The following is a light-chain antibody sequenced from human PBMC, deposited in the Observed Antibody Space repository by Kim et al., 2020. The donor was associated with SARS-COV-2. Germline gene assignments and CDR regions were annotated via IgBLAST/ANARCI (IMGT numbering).Light chain of an antibody. CDR3: LLYCGGAQLGV. V-gene: IGLV7-43*01. Sequence: KVTLAYASTTKAVTSGQDPNCFQQKPGQAPRALIYGTSNKHSWTPARFSGSLLGGKAALILSGVQPEDEADYYCLLYCGGAQLGVFGGGTQLTVL. J-gene: IGLJ3*02. CDR2: GTS. CDR1: TKAVTSGQD.